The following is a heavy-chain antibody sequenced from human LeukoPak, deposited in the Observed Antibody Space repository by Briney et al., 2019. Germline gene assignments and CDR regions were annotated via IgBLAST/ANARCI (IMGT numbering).Heavy chain of an antibody. CDR2: IYTSGST. V-gene: IGHV4-4*07. CDR1: GGSISSYY. CDR3: ARDLLDSSGSFDY. D-gene: IGHD3-22*01. Sequence: SETLSLTCTVSGGSISSYYWSWIRQPPGKGLEWIGRIYTSGSTNYNPSLKSRVTISVDTSKNQFSLKLSSVTAADTAVYYCARDLLDSSGSFDYWGQGTLVTVSS. J-gene: IGHJ4*02.